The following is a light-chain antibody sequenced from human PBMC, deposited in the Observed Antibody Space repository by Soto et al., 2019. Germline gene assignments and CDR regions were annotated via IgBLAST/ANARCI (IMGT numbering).Light chain of an antibody. CDR3: QQLKSYPIT. J-gene: IGKJ3*01. Sequence: DIQLTPSPYFLSASVGDRVTITCRASQGINSDLGWYQQKPGKAPKLLIYAASTLQSGVPSRFRGSGSGTEVTLTLSRLQPEDFATYYCQQLKSYPITFGPGTKVDI. V-gene: IGKV1-9*01. CDR2: AAS. CDR1: QGINSD.